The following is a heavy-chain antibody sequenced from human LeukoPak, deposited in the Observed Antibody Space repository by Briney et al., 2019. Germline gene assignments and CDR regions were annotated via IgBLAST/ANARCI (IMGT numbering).Heavy chain of an antibody. V-gene: IGHV4-34*01. J-gene: IGHJ4*02. CDR2: INQSGTT. CDR3: ATQKWLLPYRFDY. CDR1: GESFRSNY. D-gene: IGHD3-22*01. Sequence: PSETLSLTCAVHGESFRSNYYIWISQPPGKGLEWIGEINQSGTTNYNPSLKSRLTISVDTSKNQFSLKLSSVTAADTAVYYCATQKWLLPYRFDYWGQGTLVTVSS.